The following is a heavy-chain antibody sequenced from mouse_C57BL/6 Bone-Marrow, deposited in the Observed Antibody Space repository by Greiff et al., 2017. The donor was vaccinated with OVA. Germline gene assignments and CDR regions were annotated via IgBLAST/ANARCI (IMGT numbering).Heavy chain of an antibody. CDR2: ISDGGSYT. D-gene: IGHD1-3*01. CDR3: AREKGVATDAMDY. Sequence: EVHLVESGVGLVKPGGSLKLSCAASGFTFSSYAMSWVRQTPEKRLEWVATISDGGSYTYYPDNVKGRFTISRDNAKNNLYLQMSHLKSEDTAMYYCAREKGVATDAMDYWGQGTSVTVSS. J-gene: IGHJ4*01. CDR1: GFTFSSYA. V-gene: IGHV5-4*01.